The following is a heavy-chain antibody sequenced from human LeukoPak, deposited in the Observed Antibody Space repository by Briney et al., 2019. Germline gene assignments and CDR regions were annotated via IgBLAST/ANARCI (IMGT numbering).Heavy chain of an antibody. Sequence: GGSLRLSCAASGSTFSTYWMHWVRQAPGKGLVWVSRINADGRTTNYADSVKGRFTISRDNAKKTLHLQMNSLKVEDAAVYYCARVLCSGGYCYYFDYWGQGTLVTVSS. J-gene: IGHJ4*02. CDR1: GSTFSTYW. CDR2: INADGRTT. D-gene: IGHD2-15*01. CDR3: ARVLCSGGYCYYFDY. V-gene: IGHV3-74*01.